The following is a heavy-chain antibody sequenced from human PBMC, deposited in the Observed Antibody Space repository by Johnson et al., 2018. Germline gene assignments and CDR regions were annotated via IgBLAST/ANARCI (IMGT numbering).Heavy chain of an antibody. Sequence: QVQLVQSGAEVKKPGSSVKVSCKTSGGIFSRFTISWVRQAPGQGLEWMGGIPPLSRSPSYTQGRVTFSADDSTSTAYMELGSLGADDTAVYFCARVRDDRNGNSFYFYYYGLDVWGQGTTVTVSS. CDR1: GGIFSRFT. D-gene: IGHD3-22*01. CDR2: IPPLSRSP. J-gene: IGHJ6*02. CDR3: ARVRDDRNGNSFYFYYYGLDV. V-gene: IGHV1-69*01.